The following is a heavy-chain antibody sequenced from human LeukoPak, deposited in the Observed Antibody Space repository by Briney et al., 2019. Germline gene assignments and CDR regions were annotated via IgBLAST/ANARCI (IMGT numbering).Heavy chain of an antibody. CDR3: ARMEYVIMGYAFEI. Sequence: SQTLSLTCAISGDSVSSNTAAWNWIRQSPTRGLEWLGRTYYRSKWYNEYAVSVKSRISINPDTSKNQFSLQLNPVTAEDTAVYYCARMEYVIMGYAFEIWGQGTLVTVSS. V-gene: IGHV6-1*01. J-gene: IGHJ3*02. D-gene: IGHD2-8*01. CDR1: GDSVSSNTAA. CDR2: TYYRSKWYN.